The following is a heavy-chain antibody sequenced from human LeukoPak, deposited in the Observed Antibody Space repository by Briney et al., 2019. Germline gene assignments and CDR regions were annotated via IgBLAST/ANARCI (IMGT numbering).Heavy chain of an antibody. CDR2: MNPNSGNT. CDR1: GYTFSSYG. V-gene: IGHV1-8*02. Sequence: ASVKVSCKASGYTFSSYGISWVRQATGQGLEWMGWMNPNSGNTGYAQKFQGRVTMTRNTSISTAYMELSSLRSEDTAVYYCARGFTMVRGFPATWGQGTLVAVSS. D-gene: IGHD3-10*01. J-gene: IGHJ5*02. CDR3: ARGFTMVRGFPAT.